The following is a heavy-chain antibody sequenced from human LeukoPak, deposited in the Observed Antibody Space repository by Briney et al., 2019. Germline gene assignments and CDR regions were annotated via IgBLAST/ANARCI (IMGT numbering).Heavy chain of an antibody. CDR2: ISSSGTTI. CDR3: VKVAKYYYGSETYYFFEH. Sequence: GGSLRLSCAASGFTFSDSYMSWIRQTPGKGLEWVSYISSSGTTIYYADSVKGRFTISRDNAKNSLDLQMNSLRVEDTGIYYCVKVAKYYYGSETYYFFEHWGQGTPVTASS. CDR1: GFTFSDSY. J-gene: IGHJ4*02. V-gene: IGHV3-11*04. D-gene: IGHD3-10*01.